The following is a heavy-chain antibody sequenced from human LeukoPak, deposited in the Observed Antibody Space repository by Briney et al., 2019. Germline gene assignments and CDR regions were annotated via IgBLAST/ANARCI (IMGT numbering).Heavy chain of an antibody. CDR3: ARAYSSSWYVDY. V-gene: IGHV3-21*04. CDR1: GFTFSSYS. CDR2: ISSSGSYI. J-gene: IGHJ4*02. D-gene: IGHD6-13*01. Sequence: PGGSLRLSCAASGFTFSSYSMNWVRQAPGKGLEWVSSISSSGSYIYYADSMKGRFTISRDNAKNSLYLQMNSLRAEDTAVYHCARAYSSSWYVDYWGQGTLVTVSS.